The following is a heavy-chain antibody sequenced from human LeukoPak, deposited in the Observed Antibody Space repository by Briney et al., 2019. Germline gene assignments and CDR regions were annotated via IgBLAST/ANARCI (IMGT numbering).Heavy chain of an antibody. CDR1: GGSISSSCYY. V-gene: IGHV4-39*01. Sequence: SETLSLTCSVSGGSISSSCYYWGWLRQPPGKGREWSGSIYYSGSTYYNPSLKSRVTISVDTSKNQFSLKLSSVTAADTAVYYCVRHGSYCGGDCYFDYWGQGTLVTVSS. D-gene: IGHD2-21*02. CDR2: IYYSGST. J-gene: IGHJ4*02. CDR3: VRHGSYCGGDCYFDY.